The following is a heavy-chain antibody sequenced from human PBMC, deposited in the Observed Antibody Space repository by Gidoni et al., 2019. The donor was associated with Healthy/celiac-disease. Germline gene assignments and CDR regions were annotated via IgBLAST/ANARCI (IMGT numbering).Heavy chain of an antibody. V-gene: IGHV3-48*01. CDR3: ARVGTYYYGSGSYEWFDP. CDR1: GFTFSSYR. CDR2: ISSSSSTI. Sequence: EVPLVESGGGLVQPGGSLRLSCAASGFTFSSYRMNWVRQAPGKGLEWVSYISSSSSTIYYADSVKGRFTISRDNAKNSLYLQMNSLRAEDTAVYYCARVGTYYYGSGSYEWFDPWGQGTLVTVSS. J-gene: IGHJ5*02. D-gene: IGHD3-10*01.